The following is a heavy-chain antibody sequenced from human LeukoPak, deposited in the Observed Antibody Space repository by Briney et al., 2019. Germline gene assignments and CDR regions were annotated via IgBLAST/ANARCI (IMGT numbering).Heavy chain of an antibody. CDR1: GGSISSYY. D-gene: IGHD6-19*01. CDR3: ARVSPEQRLVATQYYFDY. J-gene: IGHJ4*02. CDR2: IYYSGST. V-gene: IGHV4-59*01. Sequence: PSETLSLTCTVSGGSISSYYWSWIRQPPGKGLEWIGYIYYSGSTNYNPSLKSRVTISVDTSKNQFSLKLSSVTAADTAVYYCARVSPEQRLVATQYYFDYWGQGTLATVSS.